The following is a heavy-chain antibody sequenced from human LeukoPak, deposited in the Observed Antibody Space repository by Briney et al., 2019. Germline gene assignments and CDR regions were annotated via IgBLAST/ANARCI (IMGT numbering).Heavy chain of an antibody. J-gene: IGHJ3*02. CDR1: GGSFSGYY. CDR2: IYYSGST. V-gene: IGHV4-34*01. D-gene: IGHD3/OR15-3a*01. CDR3: AKTRIMIFHDAFDM. Sequence: SETLSLTCAVYGGSFSGYYWSWIRQPPGKGLEWIGTIYYSGSTYYNPSLKSRVTMSVDTSKNRFSLKLSSATAADTAIYYCAKTRIMIFHDAFDMWGQGAMVTVSS.